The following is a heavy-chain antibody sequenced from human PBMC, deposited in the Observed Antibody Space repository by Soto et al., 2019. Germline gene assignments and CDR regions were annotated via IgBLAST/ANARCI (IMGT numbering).Heavy chain of an antibody. CDR3: AKGHTLGFDY. V-gene: IGHV3-23*01. Sequence: EVQVLESGGGLVQPGGSLRLSCAASGFTFSSYAMSWVRQAPGKGLEWVSAISGSGDSTYYADSVKGRFGISRENSKNTLFLQMNSLRAEDTAVYFCAKGHTLGFDYWGRGTLVTVSS. J-gene: IGHJ4*02. D-gene: IGHD7-27*01. CDR2: ISGSGDST. CDR1: GFTFSSYA.